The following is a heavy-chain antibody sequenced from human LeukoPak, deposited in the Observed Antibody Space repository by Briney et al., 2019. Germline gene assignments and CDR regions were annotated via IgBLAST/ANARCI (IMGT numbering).Heavy chain of an antibody. V-gene: IGHV1-69*01. Sequence: SVKVSCKASGGTFSSYAISWVRQAPGQGLEWMGGIIPIFGTANYAQKFQGRVTITADESTSTAYMELSSLRSEDTAVYYCARVNVTEPDIASAGTSYYYYGMDVWGQGTTVTVSS. J-gene: IGHJ6*02. CDR2: IIPIFGTA. D-gene: IGHD6-13*01. CDR3: ARVNVTEPDIASAGTSYYYYGMDV. CDR1: GGTFSSYA.